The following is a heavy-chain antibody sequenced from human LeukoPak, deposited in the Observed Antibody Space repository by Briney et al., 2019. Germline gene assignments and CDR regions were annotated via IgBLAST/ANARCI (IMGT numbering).Heavy chain of an antibody. CDR1: GFSFSTHN. V-gene: IGHV3-48*01. CDR3: VRDNSRGQSLGVIY. J-gene: IGHJ4*02. Sequence: PGGSPRLSCAASGFSFSTHNMNWVRQAPGKGLQWISYINADSSTIQYADSVRGRFTTSRDNAKNSLYLQMNSLRAEDTAVYYCVRDNSRGQSLGVIYWGQGSLVTVSS. CDR2: INADSSTI. D-gene: IGHD3-22*01.